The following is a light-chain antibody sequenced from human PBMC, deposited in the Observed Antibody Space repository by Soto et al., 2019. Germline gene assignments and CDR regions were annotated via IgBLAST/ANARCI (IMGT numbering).Light chain of an antibody. Sequence: DIQMTQSPSTLSASVGDRVTMTCRASQSIDTWVAWYQKKPGKAPKLLIYKATTLESGVPSRFSGNGFENHFTRTISSRQPDDYATYYCQQYHTFSSFGPGTKGDV. CDR2: KAT. J-gene: IGKJ3*01. V-gene: IGKV1-5*03. CDR3: QQYHTFSS. CDR1: QSIDTW.